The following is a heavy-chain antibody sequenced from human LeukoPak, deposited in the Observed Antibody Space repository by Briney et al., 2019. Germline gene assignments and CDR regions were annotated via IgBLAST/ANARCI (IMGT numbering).Heavy chain of an antibody. V-gene: IGHV4-34*01. CDR2: INHSGST. Sequence: SETLSLTCAVYGGSFSSYYWSWIRQPPGKGLEWIGEINHSGSTNYNPSLKSRVTISVDTSKNQFSLKLSSVTAADTAVYYCAELELGYWGQGTLVTVSS. D-gene: IGHD1-7*01. J-gene: IGHJ4*02. CDR1: GGSFSSYY. CDR3: AELELGY.